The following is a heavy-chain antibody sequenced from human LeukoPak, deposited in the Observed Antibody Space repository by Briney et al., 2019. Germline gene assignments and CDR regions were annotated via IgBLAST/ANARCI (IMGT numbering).Heavy chain of an antibody. D-gene: IGHD3-22*01. J-gene: IGHJ4*02. CDR3: ARDHYYYDSSGYDY. V-gene: IGHV1-69*05. Sequence: SVKVSXKASGGTFSSYAISWVRQAPGQGLEWMGRIIPIFGTANYAQKFQGRVTITTDESTSTAYMELSSLRSEDTAVYYCARDHYYYDSSGYDYWGQGTLVTVSS. CDR2: IIPIFGTA. CDR1: GGTFSSYA.